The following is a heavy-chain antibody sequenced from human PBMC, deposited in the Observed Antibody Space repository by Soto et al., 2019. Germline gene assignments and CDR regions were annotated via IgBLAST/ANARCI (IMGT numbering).Heavy chain of an antibody. CDR1: GGSLSGYQ. CDR2: INDSGNI. D-gene: IGHD3-10*01. CDR3: ARGLILWFGELSRRGGYYYYMDV. V-gene: IGHV4-34*01. Sequence: QVQLQQWGAGLLKPSETLSLTCAVYGGSLSGYQWSWIRQTPGKGLEWIGEINDSGNINYNPSLKSRVTILLDTPRKQISLKLSEVIAADSAVYYCARGLILWFGELSRRGGYYYYMDVWGKGTTVAVSS. J-gene: IGHJ6*03.